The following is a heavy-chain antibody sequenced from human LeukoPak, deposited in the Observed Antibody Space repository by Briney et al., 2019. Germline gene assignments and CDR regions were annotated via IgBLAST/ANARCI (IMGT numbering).Heavy chain of an antibody. CDR2: ISYDGSTK. Sequence: PGGSLRLSCAASGFTFSTYAMHWVRQAPGKGLEWVAVISYDGSTKYHADSVKGRFTISRDNSKNTLYLQMHSLRAGDTALYYCARDQGSGWYSMGYWGQGTLVTVSS. CDR3: ARDQGSGWYSMGY. D-gene: IGHD6-19*01. CDR1: GFTFSTYA. V-gene: IGHV3-30-3*01. J-gene: IGHJ4*02.